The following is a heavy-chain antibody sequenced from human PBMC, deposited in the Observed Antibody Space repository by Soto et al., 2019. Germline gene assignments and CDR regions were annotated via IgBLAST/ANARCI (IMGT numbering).Heavy chain of an antibody. V-gene: IGHV3-48*03. CDR2: INTRGNTI. Sequence: GGSLRLSCAASGLIFSRYEMNWVRQAPGKGLEWVSYINTRGNTIHYADSVKGRFTVSRDNAENSLYLQMNSLRAEDTAVYYCARDIDYYDSSGYQDYWGKGTLVTVSS. J-gene: IGHJ4*02. CDR1: GLIFSRYE. CDR3: ARDIDYYDSSGYQDY. D-gene: IGHD3-22*01.